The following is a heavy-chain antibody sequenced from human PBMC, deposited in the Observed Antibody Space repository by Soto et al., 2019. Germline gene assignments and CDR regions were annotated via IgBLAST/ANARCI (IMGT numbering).Heavy chain of an antibody. V-gene: IGHV3-23*01. J-gene: IGHJ6*02. CDR3: AKDQNLGAARPHYYGMDV. D-gene: IGHD6-6*01. Sequence: PGGSLRLSCAASGFTFSSYAMSWVRQAPGKGLEWVSAISGSGGSTYYADSVKGRFTIPRDNSKNTLYLQMNSLRAEDTAVYYCAKDQNLGAARPHYYGMDVWGQGTTVTVSS. CDR1: GFTFSSYA. CDR2: ISGSGGST.